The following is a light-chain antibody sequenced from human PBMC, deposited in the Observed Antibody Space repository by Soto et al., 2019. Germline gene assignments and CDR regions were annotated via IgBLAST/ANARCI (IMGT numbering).Light chain of an antibody. Sequence: QSVVTQPASVSGSPGQSITISCTGTSSDVGGYDYVSWYQLYPGKAPKLMIYEVINRPSGVSNRFSGSKSGNTASLTISGLQAEDEADYYCSSYTSLNTRLFGGGTQLTVL. V-gene: IGLV2-14*01. CDR2: EVI. J-gene: IGLJ2*01. CDR3: SSYTSLNTRL. CDR1: SSDVGGYDY.